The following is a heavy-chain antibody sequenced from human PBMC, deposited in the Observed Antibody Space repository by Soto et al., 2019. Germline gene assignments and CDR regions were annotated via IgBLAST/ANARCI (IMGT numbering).Heavy chain of an antibody. J-gene: IGHJ4*02. V-gene: IGHV3-23*01. CDR3: AKLPTEYNYGYVLFDY. D-gene: IGHD5-18*01. CDR1: GFTFSSYA. Sequence: EVQLLESGGGLVQPGGSLRLSCSVSGFTFSSYAMTWVRQAPGKGLEWVSVISGSGDSTYYADSVKGRFTISRDNSRNTLYLQMNTLTDEDTAIYFCAKLPTEYNYGYVLFDYWGQGTLVTVSS. CDR2: ISGSGDST.